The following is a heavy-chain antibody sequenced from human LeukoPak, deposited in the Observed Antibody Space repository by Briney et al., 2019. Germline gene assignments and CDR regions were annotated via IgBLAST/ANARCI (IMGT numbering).Heavy chain of an antibody. CDR3: ARDQRYSGSYLNWFDP. V-gene: IGHV4-4*07. CDR2: IYTSGST. J-gene: IGHJ5*02. D-gene: IGHD1-26*01. Sequence: SETLSLTCTVSGGSISSYYWSWIRQPAGKGLEWIGRIYTSGSTNYNPSPKSRVTMSVDTSKNQFSLKLSSVTAADTAVYYCARDQRYSGSYLNWFDPWGQGTLVTVSS. CDR1: GGSISSYY.